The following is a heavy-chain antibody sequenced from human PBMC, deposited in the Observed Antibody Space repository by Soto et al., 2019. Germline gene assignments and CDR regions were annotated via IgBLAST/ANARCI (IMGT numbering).Heavy chain of an antibody. CDR1: GFAFSAYG. CDR2: IYYDGSNK. J-gene: IGHJ4*02. D-gene: IGHD4-17*01. Sequence: QVQLVESGGGVVQPGRSLRLSCAASGFAFSAYGMHWVRQAPGKGLEWVAMIYYDGSNKYYADSVKGRITISRDNSKNTLLPQMGRLRAEDTALYLCARIGGTVTSDYWGQGTLVTVSS. V-gene: IGHV3-33*01. CDR3: ARIGGTVTSDY.